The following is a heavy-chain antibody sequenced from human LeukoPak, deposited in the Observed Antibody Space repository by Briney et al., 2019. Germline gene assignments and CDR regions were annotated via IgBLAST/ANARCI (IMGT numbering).Heavy chain of an antibody. D-gene: IGHD6-19*01. CDR2: IYYSGST. Sequence: PSETLSLTCTVSGGSISSSSYYWAWIRQPPGNGLEWIGSIYYSGSTYYNPSLKSRVTISVDTSKNQFSLKLSSVTAADTAVYYCARHRVAVAGTGAFDIWGQGTMVTVSS. J-gene: IGHJ3*02. V-gene: IGHV4-39*01. CDR1: GGSISSSSYY. CDR3: ARHRVAVAGTGAFDI.